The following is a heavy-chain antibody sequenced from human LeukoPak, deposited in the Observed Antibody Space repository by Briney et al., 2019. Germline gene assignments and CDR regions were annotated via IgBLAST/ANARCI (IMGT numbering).Heavy chain of an antibody. J-gene: IGHJ6*04. CDR2: INHSGTT. V-gene: IGHV4-34*01. Sequence: PSETLSLTCAVYGGSLTDYYWKWIPPPPRKGLEWSGEINHSGTTNYNPSLKSRVTISVDTSKNQFSLRLSAVTAADTAVYHCARGLRLPSRSAPAVPHVWAKGTTVTVSA. CDR3: ARGLRLPSRSAPAVPHV. D-gene: IGHD2-2*01. CDR1: GGSLTDYY.